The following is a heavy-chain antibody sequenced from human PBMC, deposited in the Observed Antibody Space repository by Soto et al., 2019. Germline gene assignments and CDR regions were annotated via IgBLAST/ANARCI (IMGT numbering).Heavy chain of an antibody. J-gene: IGHJ6*03. CDR3: AKVVVPAAISHYMDV. CDR2: ISWNSGSI. V-gene: IGHV3-9*01. Sequence: EVQLVESGGGLVQPGRSLRLSCAASGFTFDDYAMHWVRQAPGKGLEWVSGISWNSGSIGYADSVKGRFTISRDNAKNSLYLQMNSLGAEDTALYYCAKVVVPAAISHYMDVWGKGTTVTVSS. CDR1: GFTFDDYA. D-gene: IGHD2-2*01.